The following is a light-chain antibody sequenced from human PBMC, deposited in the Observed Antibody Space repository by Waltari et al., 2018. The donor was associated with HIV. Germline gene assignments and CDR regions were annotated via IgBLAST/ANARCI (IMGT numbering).Light chain of an antibody. J-gene: IGLJ3*02. Sequence: FMLTQPHSVSESPGKTVTNACTRTSGSIASNYVQWYQRRTGSSPPTVIYEDNRRPSGVPDRFSGSTASSSNSSSLTISGLKTEDESYYYCQSYDRNHHVFGGGTKLTVL. CDR1: SGSIASNY. CDR3: QSYDRNHHV. V-gene: IGLV6-57*01. CDR2: EDN.